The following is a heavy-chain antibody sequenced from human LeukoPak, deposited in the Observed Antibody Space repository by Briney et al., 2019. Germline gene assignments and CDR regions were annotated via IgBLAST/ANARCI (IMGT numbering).Heavy chain of an antibody. J-gene: IGHJ4*02. CDR3: AKPPPDFDYGSGSKYFDY. V-gene: IGHV3-23*01. CDR2: ISSNGGST. CDR1: GLTFSSYA. Sequence: PGGSLRLSCAASGLTFSSYAMSWVRQAPGKELEWVSAISSNGGSTYYADSVKGRFTISRDNSKNTLYLQMNSLRAEDTAGYYCAKPPPDFDYGSGSKYFDYWGQGTLVTVSS. D-gene: IGHD3-10*01.